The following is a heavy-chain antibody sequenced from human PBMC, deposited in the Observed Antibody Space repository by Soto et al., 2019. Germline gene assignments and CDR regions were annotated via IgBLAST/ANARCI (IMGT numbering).Heavy chain of an antibody. CDR2: IYYSGST. CDR3: ASHYYDSSGYYYINAFDI. V-gene: IGHV4-31*03. J-gene: IGHJ3*02. CDR1: GGSISSGGYY. Sequence: PSETLSLTCTASGGSISSGGYYWSWIRQHPGKGLECIGYIYYSGSTYYNPSLKSRVTISVDTSKHQFSLKLSSVTAADTAVYYCASHYYDSSGYYYINAFDIWGQGTMVTVSS. D-gene: IGHD3-22*01.